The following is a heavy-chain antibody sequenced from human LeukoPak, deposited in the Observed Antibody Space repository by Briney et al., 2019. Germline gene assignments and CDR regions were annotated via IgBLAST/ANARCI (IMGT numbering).Heavy chain of an antibody. Sequence: SETLSLTCSVSGDSISSSGYYWGWIRQPPGKGLEWIGSMYYGGNTYYNASLKSRVTISVDTSKNLFSLKLNSVTAADTGVYYCERSKNGKYDYWGQGTLVTVSS. V-gene: IGHV4-39*07. J-gene: IGHJ4*02. CDR2: MYYGGNT. CDR3: ERSKNGKYDY. D-gene: IGHD1-26*01. CDR1: GDSISSSGYY.